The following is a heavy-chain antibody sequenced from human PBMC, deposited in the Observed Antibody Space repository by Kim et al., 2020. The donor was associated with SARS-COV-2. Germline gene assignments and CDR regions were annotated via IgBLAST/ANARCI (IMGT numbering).Heavy chain of an antibody. D-gene: IGHD1-26*01. CDR2: ISAYNGNT. CDR3: ARDESSGSYPYYFDY. CDR1: GYTFTRYG. V-gene: IGHV1-18*01. J-gene: IGHJ4*02. Sequence: ASVKVSCKASGYTFTRYGISWVRQAPGQGLEWMGWISAYNGNTNFAQKVQGRVTMTTDTSTSTAYMELRSLRSDDTAVYYCARDESSGSYPYYFDYWGQGALGTGSA.